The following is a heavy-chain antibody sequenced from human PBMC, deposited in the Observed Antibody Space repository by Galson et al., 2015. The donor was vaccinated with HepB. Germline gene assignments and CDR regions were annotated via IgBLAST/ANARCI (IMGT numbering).Heavy chain of an antibody. V-gene: IGHV1-18*01. CDR2: ISAYNDNT. CDR1: GYTFSSYG. J-gene: IGHJ4*02. Sequence: SVKVSCKASGYTFSSYGISWVRQAPGQGLEWVGRISAYNDNTDYAQKFQGRVTMTTDIFTSTAYMELRSLTSDDTAVYYCAREGGTYSFTDYWGQGTLVTVSS. CDR3: AREGGTYSFTDY. D-gene: IGHD2/OR15-2a*01.